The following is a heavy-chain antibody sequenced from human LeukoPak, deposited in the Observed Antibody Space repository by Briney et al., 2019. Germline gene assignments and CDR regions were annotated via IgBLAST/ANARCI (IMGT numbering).Heavy chain of an antibody. D-gene: IGHD2-15*01. CDR2: ISGDGGST. Sequence: PGGSLRLSCAASGFTFSSYWMHWVRQAPGKGLEWVSLISGDGGSTYYADSVKGRFTISRDNSENSLYLQMNSLRTEDTALYYCAKDTLAVEGSFDPWGQGTLVTVSS. CDR1: GFTFSSYW. CDR3: AKDTLAVEGSFDP. V-gene: IGHV3-43*02. J-gene: IGHJ5*02.